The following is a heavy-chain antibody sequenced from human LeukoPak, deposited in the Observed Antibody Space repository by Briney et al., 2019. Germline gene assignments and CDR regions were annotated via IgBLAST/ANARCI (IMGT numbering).Heavy chain of an antibody. Sequence: GRSLRLSCAASGFTFDDYAMHWVRQAPGKGLEWVSTISWNSGTIDYADSVKGRFTISRDSAKNSVYLQMNDLRAEDTGVYYCVTKEPSTSGWSYWGQGTLVTVSS. CDR3: VTKEPSTSGWSY. CDR1: GFTFDDYA. D-gene: IGHD6-19*01. J-gene: IGHJ4*02. CDR2: ISWNSGTI. V-gene: IGHV3-9*01.